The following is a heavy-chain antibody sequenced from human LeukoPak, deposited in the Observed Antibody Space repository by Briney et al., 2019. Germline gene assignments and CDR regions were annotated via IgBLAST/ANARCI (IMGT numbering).Heavy chain of an antibody. D-gene: IGHD3-22*01. Sequence: GGSLRLSCAAAGFTFSSYAMSWVRQAPGKGLEWVSTISGSGTATYYADSVKGRFTISRDNSKNTLYLQMNSLRAEDTAVYYCAKWEGSSGRAFDYWGQGTLVTVSS. V-gene: IGHV3-23*01. CDR1: GFTFSSYA. J-gene: IGHJ4*02. CDR3: AKWEGSSGRAFDY. CDR2: ISGSGTAT.